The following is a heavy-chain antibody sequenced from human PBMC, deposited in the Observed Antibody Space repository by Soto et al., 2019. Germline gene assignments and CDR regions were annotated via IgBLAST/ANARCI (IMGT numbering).Heavy chain of an antibody. CDR2: ISSSSSYI. D-gene: IGHD2-2*01. J-gene: IGHJ4*02. V-gene: IGHV3-21*01. CDR1: GFTFSSYS. Sequence: GGSLRLSCAASGFTFSSYSMNWVRQAPGKGLEWVSSISSSSSYIYYADSVKGRFTISRDNAKNSLYLQMNSLRAEDTAVYYCARGGVRGCSSTSCYAGFWGQGTLVTVSS. CDR3: ARGGVRGCSSTSCYAGF.